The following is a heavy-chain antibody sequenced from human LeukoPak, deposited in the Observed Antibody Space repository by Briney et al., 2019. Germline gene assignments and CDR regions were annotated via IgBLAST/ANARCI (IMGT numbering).Heavy chain of an antibody. Sequence: GGSLLLSCAASGFTFIDYYMSGIRQAPGKGREGVSYISGSGSTIYYADSVKGRFTISRDNAKNSLYLQMNSLRAEDTAVYYCARLYCSSTSCYLYYFDYWGQGTLVTVSS. D-gene: IGHD2-2*01. CDR1: GFTFIDYY. CDR2: ISGSGSTI. CDR3: ARLYCSSTSCYLYYFDY. V-gene: IGHV3-11*01. J-gene: IGHJ4*02.